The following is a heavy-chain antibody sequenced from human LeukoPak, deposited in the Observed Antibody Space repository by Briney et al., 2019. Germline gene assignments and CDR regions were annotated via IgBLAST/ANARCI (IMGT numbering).Heavy chain of an antibody. CDR2: IYPGDSDT. CDR1: GYSFTSYW. D-gene: IGHD1-26*01. Sequence: GESLKISCKGSGYSFTSYWIGWVRQMPAKALEWMAIIYPGDSDTRYSPSFQGQVTISADKSISNAYLQWSSLKASDTAMYYCARPSGSYYYYYGMDVWGQGTTVTVSS. V-gene: IGHV5-51*01. CDR3: ARPSGSYYYYYGMDV. J-gene: IGHJ6*02.